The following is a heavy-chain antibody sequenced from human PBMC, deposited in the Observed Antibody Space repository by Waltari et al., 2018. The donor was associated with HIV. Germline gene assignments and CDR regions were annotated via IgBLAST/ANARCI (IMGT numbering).Heavy chain of an antibody. CDR1: GFTFSSYW. J-gene: IGHJ3*02. D-gene: IGHD4-17*01. Sequence: EVQLVESGGGLVQPGGSLRLSCAASGFTFSSYWMHWVRQAPGKGMVWVWRNNSGGSSADYGDTVKGRFSICRDTAKNTLYLRMNSLRGEDTAVYDCAIAHYGGNVYACGSWCQGAMVTVAS. CDR2: NNSGGSSA. V-gene: IGHV3-74*01. CDR3: AIAHYGGNVYACGS.